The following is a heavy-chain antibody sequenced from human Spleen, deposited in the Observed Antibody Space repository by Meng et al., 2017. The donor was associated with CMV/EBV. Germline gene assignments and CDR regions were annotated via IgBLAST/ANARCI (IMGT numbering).Heavy chain of an antibody. V-gene: IGHV3-21*01. CDR1: GFTFSNYN. D-gene: IGHD2-2*01. CDR2: ISSSSSYI. Sequence: EGSLRLSCAASGFTFSNYNMNWVRQAPGKGLEWVSSISSSSSYIYYADSMKGRFTISRDNAKNSLYLQMNSLRAEDTAVYYCAREETSFVVVPAASLYGMDVWGQGTTVTVS. CDR3: AREETSFVVVPAASLYGMDV. J-gene: IGHJ6*02.